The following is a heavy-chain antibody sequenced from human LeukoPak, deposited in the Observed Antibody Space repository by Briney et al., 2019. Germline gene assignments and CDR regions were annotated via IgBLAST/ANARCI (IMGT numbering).Heavy chain of an antibody. V-gene: IGHV3-23*01. CDR1: GFTFNKYA. Sequence: PGTSLSLSCAASGFTFNKYAMSWVRQAPEKGLDWVSSVSIGGGSREYADSVKGRFTISRDNSQNTLYLQLSSLRVEDTAVYYCAKLSTYGDSTEDHWGQGTLVTVSS. CDR2: VSIGGGSR. J-gene: IGHJ4*02. CDR3: AKLSTYGDSTEDH. D-gene: IGHD4-17*01.